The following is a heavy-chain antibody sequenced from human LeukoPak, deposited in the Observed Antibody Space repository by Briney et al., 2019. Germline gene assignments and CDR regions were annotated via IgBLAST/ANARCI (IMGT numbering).Heavy chain of an antibody. Sequence: ASVKVSCKASGYTFTSYGISWVRQAPGQGLEWMGWISAYNGNTNYAQKLQARVTMTTDTSTSTAYMELRSLRSDDTAVYYCARDQYYDYVWGSYRPNWFDPWGQGTLVTVSS. CDR3: ARDQYYDYVWGSYRPNWFDP. CDR1: GYTFTSYG. V-gene: IGHV1-18*01. D-gene: IGHD3-16*02. CDR2: ISAYNGNT. J-gene: IGHJ5*02.